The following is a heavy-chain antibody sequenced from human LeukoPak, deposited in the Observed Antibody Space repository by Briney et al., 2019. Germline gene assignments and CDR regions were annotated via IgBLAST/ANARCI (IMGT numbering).Heavy chain of an antibody. CDR3: STGFGLYGGNAENFDY. J-gene: IGHJ4*02. V-gene: IGHV1-24*01. D-gene: IGHD4-23*01. Sequence: ASVKVSCKVSGYNVTEFFMHWVRQAPGKGLEWMGGFDPEHGEMIYAQKFQGRVTMADDTSTDTAYMELSSLRSDDTAVYYCSTGFGLYGGNAENFDYWGQGTLVTVSS. CDR1: GYNVTEFF. CDR2: FDPEHGEM.